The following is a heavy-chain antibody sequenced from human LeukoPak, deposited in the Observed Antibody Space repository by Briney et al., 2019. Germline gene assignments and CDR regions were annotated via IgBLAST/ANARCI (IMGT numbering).Heavy chain of an antibody. D-gene: IGHD6-13*01. CDR3: ARDPNSSSFLGYFDY. Sequence: PGGSLGLSCAASGFTFSSYAMHWVRQAPGKGLEWVAVISYDGSNKYYADSVKGRFTISRDNSKNTLYLQMNSLRAEDTAVYYCARDPNSSSFLGYFDYWGQGTLVTVSS. J-gene: IGHJ4*02. CDR1: GFTFSSYA. V-gene: IGHV3-30-3*01. CDR2: ISYDGSNK.